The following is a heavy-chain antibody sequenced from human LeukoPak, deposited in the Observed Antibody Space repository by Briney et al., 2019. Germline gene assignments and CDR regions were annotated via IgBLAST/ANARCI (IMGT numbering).Heavy chain of an antibody. CDR3: ARHYSSGTYPLEY. CDR2: IYYGGST. V-gene: IGHV4-59*08. Sequence: PSETLSLTCTVSGGSIRGYYWSWIRQSPGTGLEYIGYIYYGGSTNYNPSLKSRVSMSIDTSKNQFFLKLSSVTAADTAVYHCARHYSSGTYPLEYWGQGTLVTVSS. CDR1: GGSIRGYY. J-gene: IGHJ4*02. D-gene: IGHD1-26*01.